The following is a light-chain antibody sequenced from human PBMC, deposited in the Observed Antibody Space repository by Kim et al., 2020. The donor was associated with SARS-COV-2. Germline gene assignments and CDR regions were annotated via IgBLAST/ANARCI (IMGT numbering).Light chain of an antibody. J-gene: IGLJ2*01. V-gene: IGLV3-1*01. CDR1: KLGDKY. Sequence: VSPRKTASITCAGDKLGDKYACWYQQKPGQSPVLVIYQDSKRPSGIPERFSGSNSGNTATLTISGTQAMDEADYYCQAWDSSTVVFGGGTQQTVL. CDR3: QAWDSSTVV. CDR2: QDS.